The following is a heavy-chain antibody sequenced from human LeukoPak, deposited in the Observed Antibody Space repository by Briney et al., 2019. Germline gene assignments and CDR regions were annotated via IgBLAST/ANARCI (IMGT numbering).Heavy chain of an antibody. CDR1: GGSISSGGYS. J-gene: IGHJ4*02. CDR2: IYHSGST. V-gene: IGHV4-30-2*01. CDR3: ASARQFTMVRGVITYYFDY. Sequence: TLSLPSAVSGGSISSGGYSWSWSRPPPGKGGEWSGYIYHSGSTYYNTSVKRRVTISVDRSKTQFSLKLSSVTAADTAVYYCASARQFTMVRGVITYYFDYWGQGTLVTVSS. D-gene: IGHD3-10*01.